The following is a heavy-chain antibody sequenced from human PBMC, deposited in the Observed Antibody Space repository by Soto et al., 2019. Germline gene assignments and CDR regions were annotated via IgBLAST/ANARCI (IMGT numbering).Heavy chain of an antibody. J-gene: IGHJ3*02. CDR1: GGSISSYY. V-gene: IGHV4-59*01. CDR2: IYYSGST. CDR3: ARDGYYYDSSGYSIAFDI. D-gene: IGHD3-22*01. Sequence: SETLSLTCTVSGGSISSYYWSWIRQPPGKGLEWIGYIYYSGSTNYNPSLKSRVTISVDTSKNQFSLKLSSVTAADTAVYYCARDGYYYDSSGYSIAFDIWGQGTMVTVSS.